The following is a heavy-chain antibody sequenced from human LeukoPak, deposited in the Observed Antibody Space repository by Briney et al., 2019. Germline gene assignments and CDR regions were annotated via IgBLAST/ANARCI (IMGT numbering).Heavy chain of an antibody. J-gene: IGHJ6*03. CDR2: INVDGSEK. V-gene: IGHV3-7*01. CDR1: GFSLSNHW. CDR3: ARDAAEQLVPYYHYYYMDV. Sequence: GGSLRLSCAASGFSLSNHWVTWVRQAPGKGPEWVAHINVDGSEKDFLDSVRGRFTISRDNSKNTLYLQMNSLRAEDTAVYYCARDAAEQLVPYYHYYYMDVWGKGTTVTVSS. D-gene: IGHD6-6*01.